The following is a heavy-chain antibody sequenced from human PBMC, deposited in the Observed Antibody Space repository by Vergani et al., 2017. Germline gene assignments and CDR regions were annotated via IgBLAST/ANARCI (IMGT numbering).Heavy chain of an antibody. Sequence: EVQLLESGGGLVQPGGSLRLSCAASGFTFSSHAMTWVRQAPGKGLEWVSTIRGSGGTIYYADSVKGRFSISRDNSKNTLFLQMNSLRAKDTALYYCAKSPNFNNRPTDYWGQGTLVTVSS. J-gene: IGHJ4*02. D-gene: IGHD1/OR15-1a*01. V-gene: IGHV3-23*01. CDR3: AKSPNFNNRPTDY. CDR2: IRGSGGTI. CDR1: GFTFSSHA.